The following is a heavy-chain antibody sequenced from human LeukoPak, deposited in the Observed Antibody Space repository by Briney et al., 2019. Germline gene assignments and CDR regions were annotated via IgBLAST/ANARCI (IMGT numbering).Heavy chain of an antibody. Sequence: PGGPLRLSCAASGFTFSSYAMSWVRQAPGKGLEWVSAISGSGGSTYYADSVKGRFTISRDNSKNTLYLQMNSLRAEDTAVYYCAKGPYSSSWYAGWFDPWGQGTLVTVSS. V-gene: IGHV3-23*01. CDR3: AKGPYSSSWYAGWFDP. D-gene: IGHD6-13*01. CDR1: GFTFSSYA. J-gene: IGHJ5*02. CDR2: ISGSGGST.